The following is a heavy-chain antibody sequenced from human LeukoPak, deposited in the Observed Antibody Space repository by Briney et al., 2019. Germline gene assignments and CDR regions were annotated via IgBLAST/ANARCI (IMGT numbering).Heavy chain of an antibody. CDR1: GGSFSGYY. Sequence: PSETLSLTCAVYGGSFSGYYWSWIRQPQGKGLEWIGEINHSGSTNYNPSLKSRVTISVDTSKNQFSLKLSSVTAADTAVYYCARVGGYSGYLNTYNWFDPWGQGTLVTVSS. CDR3: ARVGGYSGYLNTYNWFDP. D-gene: IGHD5-12*01. CDR2: INHSGST. V-gene: IGHV4-34*01. J-gene: IGHJ5*02.